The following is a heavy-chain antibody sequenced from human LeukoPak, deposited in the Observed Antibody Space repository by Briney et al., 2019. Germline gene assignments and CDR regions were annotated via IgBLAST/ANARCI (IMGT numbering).Heavy chain of an antibody. CDR2: INPSGGST. Sequence: ASVKVSCKASGYTFTSYYMHWVRQAPGQGLEWMGIINPSGGSTSYAQKFQGRVTMTRDTSISTAYMELSRLRSDDTAVYYCARGDGYKSHFDYWGQGTLVTVSS. D-gene: IGHD5-24*01. J-gene: IGHJ4*02. CDR1: GYTFTSYY. V-gene: IGHV1-46*01. CDR3: ARGDGYKSHFDY.